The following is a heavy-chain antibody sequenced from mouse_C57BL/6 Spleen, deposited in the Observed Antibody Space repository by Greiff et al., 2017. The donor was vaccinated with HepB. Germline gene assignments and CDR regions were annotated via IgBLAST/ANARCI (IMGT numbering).Heavy chain of an antibody. D-gene: IGHD1-1*01. CDR3: ARCNSSSCFDY. V-gene: IGHV1-69*01. CDR2: IDPSDSYT. J-gene: IGHJ2*01. CDR1: GYTFTSYW. Sequence: QVQLQQPGAELVMPGASVKLSCKASGYTFTSYWMHWVKQRPGQGLEWIGKIDPSDSYTKYNQKFKGKSTLTVDKSSSTAYLQLSSLTSDDSAVFYCARCNSSSCFDYWGQGTTLTVSS.